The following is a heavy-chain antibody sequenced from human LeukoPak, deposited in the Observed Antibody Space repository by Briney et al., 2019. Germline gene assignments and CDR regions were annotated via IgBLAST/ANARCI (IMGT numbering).Heavy chain of an antibody. CDR3: ARRGGGTGWYFDY. V-gene: IGHV4-38-2*01. D-gene: IGHD6-19*01. Sequence: PSETLSPTCAVSGYSINTGYYWGWIRQPPGKGPEWFGSIYHSGTTHYNPSLKSRVTISVDTSKNQFSLKLSAVTAADTAVYYCARRGGGTGWYFDYWGQGTLVTVSS. J-gene: IGHJ4*02. CDR1: GYSINTGYY. CDR2: IYHSGTT.